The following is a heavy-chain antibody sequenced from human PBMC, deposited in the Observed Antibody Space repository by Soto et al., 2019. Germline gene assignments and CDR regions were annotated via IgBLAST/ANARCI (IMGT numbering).Heavy chain of an antibody. V-gene: IGHV2-5*01. Sequence: QITLKESGPTLVKPTQTLTVTCSFSGFSLRNTGVGVGWIRQPPGEALEWLGNTYWNDDKRYRPSLRRRLTITEDTSKNEVVLTMTNMDPVDTATYYCAHSTFTYHFDSGNHPWAGYFEYWGRGLLVTVSS. D-gene: IGHD3-22*01. CDR3: AHSTFTYHFDSGNHPWAGYFEY. CDR2: TYWNDDK. CDR1: GFSLRNTGVG. J-gene: IGHJ4*02.